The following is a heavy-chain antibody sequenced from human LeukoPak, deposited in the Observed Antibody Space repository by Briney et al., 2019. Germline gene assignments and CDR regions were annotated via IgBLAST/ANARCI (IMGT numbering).Heavy chain of an antibody. CDR3: ASAWSDYYGMDV. Sequence: GGSLRVSCAASGFILSGSAVYWVRQGSGKGLEWVGRIRSKTNNYATAYAASVKGRFTFSRDDLKNTAYLQMNSLETDDTAVYYCASAWSDYYGMDVWGQGTTVTVSS. CDR2: IRSKTNNYAT. D-gene: IGHD1-1*01. J-gene: IGHJ6*02. CDR1: GFILSGSA. V-gene: IGHV3-73*01.